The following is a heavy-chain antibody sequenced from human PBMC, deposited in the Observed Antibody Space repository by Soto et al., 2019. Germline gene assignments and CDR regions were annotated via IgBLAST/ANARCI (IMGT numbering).Heavy chain of an antibody. J-gene: IGHJ6*02. Sequence: ASVKVSCKASGYTFTSYGISWVRQAPGQGLEWMGWISAYNGNTNYAQKLQGRVTMTTDTSTSTAYMELRSLRSDDTAVYYCARALVFPWDTAMVSDYYYGMDVWGQGTTVTVSS. CDR3: ARALVFPWDTAMVSDYYYGMDV. V-gene: IGHV1-18*01. CDR1: GYTFTSYG. D-gene: IGHD5-18*01. CDR2: ISAYNGNT.